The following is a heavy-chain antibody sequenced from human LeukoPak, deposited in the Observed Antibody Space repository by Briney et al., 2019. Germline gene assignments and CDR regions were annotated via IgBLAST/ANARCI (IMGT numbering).Heavy chain of an antibody. CDR1: GFTFSSYG. CDR2: IRYNGNNK. Sequence: GGSLRLSCEASGFTFSSYGIHWVHQAPGKGLEWVSFIRYNGNNKYYADSVRGRFTISRDNSKNTLYLQMNSLRAEDTAVYYCAKSGEEYLIDSWGQGTLVTVSS. J-gene: IGHJ4*02. CDR3: AKSGEEYLIDS. V-gene: IGHV3-30*02. D-gene: IGHD2/OR15-2a*01.